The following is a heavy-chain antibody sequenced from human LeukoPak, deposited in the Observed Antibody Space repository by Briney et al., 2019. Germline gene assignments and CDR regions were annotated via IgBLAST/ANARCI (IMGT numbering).Heavy chain of an antibody. D-gene: IGHD3-10*01. CDR2: IYSGGST. CDR1: GFTFSSYA. Sequence: GGSLRLSCAASGFTFSSYAMSWVRQAPGKGLEWVSVIYSGGSTYYADSVKGRFTISRDNSKSTLYIQMNSLRAEDTAVYYCARAKPKNMVRGLIMRRESQYYFDYWGQGTLVTVSS. CDR3: ARAKPKNMVRGLIMRRESQYYFDY. V-gene: IGHV3-53*01. J-gene: IGHJ4*02.